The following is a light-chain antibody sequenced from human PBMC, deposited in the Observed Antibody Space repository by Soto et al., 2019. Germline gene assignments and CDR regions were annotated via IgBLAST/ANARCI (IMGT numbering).Light chain of an antibody. Sequence: DIQMTQSPSTLSASVGDRVTISCRASQSVSAWLAWYQQKPGKAPKLLISDASSLKSGVPSRFSGSGSGTEFTLTISSLQPDDFATYYCQQYNSYSWTFGQGTKVDI. CDR3: QQYNSYSWT. CDR1: QSVSAW. CDR2: DAS. V-gene: IGKV1-5*01. J-gene: IGKJ1*01.